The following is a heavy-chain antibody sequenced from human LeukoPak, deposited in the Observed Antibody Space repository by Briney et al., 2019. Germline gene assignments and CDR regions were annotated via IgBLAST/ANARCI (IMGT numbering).Heavy chain of an antibody. J-gene: IGHJ4*02. V-gene: IGHV3-33*06. Sequence: GGSLRLSCAASGFTFSSYGMHWVRQAPGKGLEWVAVIWYDGSNKYYRDSIKGRFTISRDNSKNTLYLQMNSLRAEDTAVYYCAKGLTRRYLDYWGQGTLVTVSS. D-gene: IGHD3-9*01. CDR3: AKGLTRRYLDY. CDR2: IWYDGSNK. CDR1: GFTFSSYG.